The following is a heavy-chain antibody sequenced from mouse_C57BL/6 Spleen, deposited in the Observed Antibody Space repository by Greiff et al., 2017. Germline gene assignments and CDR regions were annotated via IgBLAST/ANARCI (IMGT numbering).Heavy chain of an antibody. V-gene: IGHV1-55*01. CDR3: ARSGEYDGCAY. Sequence: QVQLQQPGAELVKPGASVKMSCKASGYTFTSYWITWVKQRPGQGLEWIGDIYPGSGSTNYNEKFKSKATLTVDTSSSTAYMQLSSLTSEDSSVYYCARSGEYDGCAYWGQETLVTVSA. D-gene: IGHD2-14*01. J-gene: IGHJ3*01. CDR1: GYTFTSYW. CDR2: IYPGSGST.